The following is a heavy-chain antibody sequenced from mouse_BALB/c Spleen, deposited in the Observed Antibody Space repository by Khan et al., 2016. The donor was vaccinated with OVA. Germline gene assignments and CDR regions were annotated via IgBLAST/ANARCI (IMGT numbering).Heavy chain of an antibody. D-gene: IGHD4-1*01. V-gene: IGHV5-6*01. CDR2: ISSDGDYT. J-gene: IGHJ3*01. CDR3: ASYLTGSFAY. CDR1: GFTFSSYS. Sequence: EVELVESGGDLVRPGGSLQLSCTASGFTFSSYSMSWVRQTPDKRLEWVATISSDGDYTYYPDNVKGRFTISRDNARNTLYLQMSSLKSEDTAMYYCASYLTGSFAYWGQGTLVTVSA.